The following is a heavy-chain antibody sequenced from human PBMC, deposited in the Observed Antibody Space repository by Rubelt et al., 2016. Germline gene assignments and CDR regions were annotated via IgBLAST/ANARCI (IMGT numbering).Heavy chain of an antibody. CDR2: ISASSATI. J-gene: IGHJ6*03. Sequence: QVQLQQWGAGLLKPSETLSLTCAVYGGSFSGYYWSWIRQPPGKGLEWISHISASSATIYIADSVKGRFTISRDNAKNSLHRQMNSRRPEDTAMYYCARDKGEAGGPYYFYMDVWGKGTTVTVS. D-gene: IGHD1-26*01. CDR3: ARDKGEAGGPYYFYMDV. V-gene: IGHV3-11*01. CDR1: GGSFSGYY.